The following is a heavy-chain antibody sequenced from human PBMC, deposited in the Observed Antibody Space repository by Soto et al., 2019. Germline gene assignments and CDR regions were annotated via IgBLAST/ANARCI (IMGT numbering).Heavy chain of an antibody. J-gene: IGHJ5*02. CDR2: ISYDGSNK. Sequence: QVQLVESGGGVVQPGRSLRLSCAASGFTFSSYGMHWVRQAPGKGLEWVAVISYDGSNKYYADSVKGRFTISRDNSKNTLYLQMNSLRAEDTAVYYCASTTFEGVVTPQDWFDPWGQGTLVTVSS. V-gene: IGHV3-30*03. D-gene: IGHD2-21*02. CDR3: ASTTFEGVVTPQDWFDP. CDR1: GFTFSSYG.